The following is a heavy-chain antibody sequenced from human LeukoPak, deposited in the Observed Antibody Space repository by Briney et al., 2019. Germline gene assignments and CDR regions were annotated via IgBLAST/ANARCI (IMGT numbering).Heavy chain of an antibody. J-gene: IGHJ5*02. V-gene: IGHV3-23*01. D-gene: IGHD6-13*01. CDR2: IRGSGGST. CDR3: AKGGVGAAAGRNWFDP. CDR1: GFTFSSYA. Sequence: PGGCLRLSCAASGFTFSSYAMSWVRQAPGKGLEWVSAIRGSGGSTHYADSVRGRFTNSRDNSKNTLYLQMNSLRAEDTAVYYCAKGGVGAAAGRNWFDPWGQGTLVTVSS.